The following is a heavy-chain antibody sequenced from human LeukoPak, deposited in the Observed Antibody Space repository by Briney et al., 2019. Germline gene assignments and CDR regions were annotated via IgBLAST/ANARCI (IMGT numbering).Heavy chain of an antibody. V-gene: IGHV6-1*01. CDR3: AREGSEGYLFDY. Sequence: SQTLSLTCAISGDCVSSSSAAWSWIRQSPSRGLEWLGRTYYRSKWYNDYAVSVKSRITINSDTSKNQFSLQLNFMTPEDTAVYYCAREGSEGYLFDYWGQGTLVTVSS. CDR2: TYYRSKWYN. CDR1: GDCVSSSSAA. D-gene: IGHD1-1*01. J-gene: IGHJ4*02.